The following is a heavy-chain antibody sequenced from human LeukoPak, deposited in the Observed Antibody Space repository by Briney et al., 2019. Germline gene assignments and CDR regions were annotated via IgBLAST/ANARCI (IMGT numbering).Heavy chain of an antibody. J-gene: IGHJ5*02. D-gene: IGHD1-26*01. Sequence: GASVKVSCKASGYTFTSYGISWVRQAPGQGLEWMGWISAYNGNTNYAQKLQGRVTMTTDTSTSTAYMELRSLRSDDTAVYYCARDWAGADQWEPLWFDPWGQGTLVTVSS. V-gene: IGHV1-18*01. CDR2: ISAYNGNT. CDR3: ARDWAGADQWEPLWFDP. CDR1: GYTFTSYG.